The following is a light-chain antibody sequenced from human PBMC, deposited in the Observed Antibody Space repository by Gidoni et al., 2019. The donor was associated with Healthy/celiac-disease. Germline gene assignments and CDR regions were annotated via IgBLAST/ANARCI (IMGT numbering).Light chain of an antibody. CDR1: QGSSNY. CDR2: AAS. V-gene: IGKV1-27*01. J-gene: IGKJ4*01. CDR3: QKYNSAPLT. Sequence: DIQMTPSPSSLSASVGDRVTITCRASQGSSNYLAWYQQKPGKVPKLLIYAASTLQSGVPSRFSGSGSGTDFTLTISSLQPEDGATYDCQKYNSAPLTFGGGTKVEIK.